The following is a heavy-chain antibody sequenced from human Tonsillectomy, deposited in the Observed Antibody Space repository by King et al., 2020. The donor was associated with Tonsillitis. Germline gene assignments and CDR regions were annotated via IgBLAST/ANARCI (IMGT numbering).Heavy chain of an antibody. CDR1: GFTFSSYW. D-gene: IGHD2-21*02. CDR2: INSDGRST. J-gene: IGHJ4*02. V-gene: IGHV3-74*01. Sequence: VQLVESGGGLVQPGGSLRLSCAASGFTFSSYWMHWVRQAPGKGLVWVSRINSDGRSTSYADSVKGRFTISRDNAKNTLYLQMNSLRAEDTAVYYCASIVVVTAMGEVGDYWGQGTLVTVSS. CDR3: ASIVVVTAMGEVGDY.